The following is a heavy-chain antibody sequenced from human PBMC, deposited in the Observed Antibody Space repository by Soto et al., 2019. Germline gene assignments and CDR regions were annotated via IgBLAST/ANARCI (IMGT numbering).Heavy chain of an antibody. V-gene: IGHV4-59*01. CDR3: AREQGYYYMDV. Sequence: SETLSLTCTVSGGSISSYYWSWIRQPPGKGLEWIGYIYYSGSTNYNPSLKSRVTISVDTSKNQFSLKLSSVTAADTAVYYCAREQGYYYMDVWGKGTTVTVSS. J-gene: IGHJ6*03. CDR2: IYYSGST. CDR1: GGSISSYY.